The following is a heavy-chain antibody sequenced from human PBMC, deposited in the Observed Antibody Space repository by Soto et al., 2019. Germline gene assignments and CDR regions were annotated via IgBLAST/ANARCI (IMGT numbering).Heavy chain of an antibody. J-gene: IGHJ6*02. CDR3: ARGGITMVRGVISRGGYYYYGMDV. CDR1: GCTFSSYA. D-gene: IGHD3-10*01. CDR2: IIPIFGTA. Sequence: SVKVSCKASGCTFSSYAISCVRQAPGQGLEWMGGIIPIFGTANYAQKFQGRVTITADESTSTAYMELSSLRSEDTAVYYCARGGITMVRGVISRGGYYYYGMDVWGQGTTVTVS. V-gene: IGHV1-69*13.